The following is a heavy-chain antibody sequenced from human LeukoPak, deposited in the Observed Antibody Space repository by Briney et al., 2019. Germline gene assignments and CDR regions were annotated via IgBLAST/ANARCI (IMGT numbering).Heavy chain of an antibody. CDR3: AREGWLQRSNLFDY. CDR2: VHINEGT. V-gene: IGHV4-4*07. D-gene: IGHD5-24*01. J-gene: IGHJ4*02. CDR1: GGSMSSYY. Sequence: PSETLSLTCTVSGGSMSSYYWSWIRQAAGEGLEWIGRVHINEGTNYNPSLKSRLTMSVDMSKNQFSLKLGSVTAADTAVYYCAREGWLQRSNLFDYWGQGTLVTVSS.